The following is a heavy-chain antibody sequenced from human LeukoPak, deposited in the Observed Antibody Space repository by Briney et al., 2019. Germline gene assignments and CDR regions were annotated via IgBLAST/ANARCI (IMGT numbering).Heavy chain of an antibody. Sequence: GGSLRLSCAASGFSFSAYEMVWVRQAPGMGLEWTSYITGSGNTKYCLDSVKGRFSISRDNAKNSLYLQMNSLRAEDTAIYYCARAICSRGSCYSLVTFDMWGQGAMVTVSS. J-gene: IGHJ3*02. CDR2: ITGSGNTK. D-gene: IGHD2-15*01. V-gene: IGHV3-48*03. CDR3: ARAICSRGSCYSLVTFDM. CDR1: GFSFSAYE.